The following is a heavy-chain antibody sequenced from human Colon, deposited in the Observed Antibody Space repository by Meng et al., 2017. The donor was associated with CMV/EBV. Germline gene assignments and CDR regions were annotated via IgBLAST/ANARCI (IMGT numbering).Heavy chain of an antibody. CDR1: GGTFSSYA. CDR3: ASSPPRDRLRRSYGMDV. J-gene: IGHJ6*02. CDR2: IIPILGIA. D-gene: IGHD4-23*01. Sequence: SVKVSCKASGGTFSSYAISWVRQAPGQGLEWMGGIIPILGIANYAQKFQGRVTITADKSTSTAYMELSSLRSEDTAVYYYASSPPRDRLRRSYGMDVWGQGTTVTVSS. V-gene: IGHV1-69*10.